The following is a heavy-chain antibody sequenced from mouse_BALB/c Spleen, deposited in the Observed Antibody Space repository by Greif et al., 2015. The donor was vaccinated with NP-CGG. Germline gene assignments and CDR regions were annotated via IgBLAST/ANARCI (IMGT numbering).Heavy chain of an antibody. D-gene: IGHD2-1*01. Sequence: EVMLVESGGGLVKPGGSLKLSCAASGFAFSSYDMSWVRQTPEKRLEWVAYISSGGGSTYYPDTVKGRFTISRDNAKNTLYLQMSSLKSEDTAMYYCARQGVYHEGYFDVWGAGTTVTVSS. J-gene: IGHJ1*01. CDR1: GFAFSSYD. CDR3: ARQGVYHEGYFDV. V-gene: IGHV5-12-1*01. CDR2: ISSGGGST.